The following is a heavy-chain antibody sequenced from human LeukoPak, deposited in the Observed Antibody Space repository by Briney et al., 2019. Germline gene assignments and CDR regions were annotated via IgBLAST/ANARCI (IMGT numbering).Heavy chain of an antibody. CDR2: INPNSGGT. CDR1: GYTFTGYY. J-gene: IGHJ4*02. Sequence: GASVKVSCKASGYTFTGYYMHWGRQAPGHGLEWMGWINPNSGGTNYAQKFQGRVTMTRDTSISTAYMELSRLRSDDTAVYYCAISRESSGWYSFDYWGQGTLVTVSS. CDR3: AISRESSGWYSFDY. D-gene: IGHD6-19*01. V-gene: IGHV1-2*02.